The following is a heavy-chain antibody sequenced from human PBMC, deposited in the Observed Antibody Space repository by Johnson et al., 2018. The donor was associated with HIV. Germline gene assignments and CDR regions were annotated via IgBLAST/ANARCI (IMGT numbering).Heavy chain of an antibody. CDR2: ISYDGSNK. CDR3: ARQYYGSGTDAFDI. D-gene: IGHD3-10*01. J-gene: IGHJ3*02. Sequence: VQLVESGGGVVQPGRSLRLSCAASGFTFSSYAMHWVRQAPGKGLEWVAVISYDGSNKYYADSVKGRFTISRDNSKNTRYLQMNSLRAEDTAVYYCARQYYGSGTDAFDIWGQGTMVTVSS. CDR1: GFTFSSYA. V-gene: IGHV3-30*04.